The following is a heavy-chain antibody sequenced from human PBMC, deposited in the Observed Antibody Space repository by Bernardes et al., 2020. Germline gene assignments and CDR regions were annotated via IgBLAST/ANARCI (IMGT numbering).Heavy chain of an antibody. CDR3: ARDSSYCSGGSCYSSAFDI. V-gene: IGHV3-13*01. CDR2: IGTAGDT. Sequence: GGSLRLSCAASGFTFSSYDMHWVRQATGKGLEWVSAIGTAGDTYYPGSVKGRFTISRENAKNSLYLQMNSLRAGDTAVYYCARDSSYCSGGSCYSSAFDIWGQGTMVTVSS. J-gene: IGHJ3*02. D-gene: IGHD2-15*01. CDR1: GFTFSSYD.